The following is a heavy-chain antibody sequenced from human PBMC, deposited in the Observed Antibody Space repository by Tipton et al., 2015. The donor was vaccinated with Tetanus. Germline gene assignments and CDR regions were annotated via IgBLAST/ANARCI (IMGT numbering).Heavy chain of an antibody. CDR2: IYFREGT. CDR3: ARAPYNSPGKYYFDF. J-gene: IGHJ4*02. D-gene: IGHD1-1*01. V-gene: IGHV4-4*02. Sequence: GLVKPSGTLSLTCDVSGGSICINNWWSWIRQSPGKGLEWIAKIYFREGTDYNPSLQGRVRISLDTSKSQISLRLTSVTAADTAVYYCARAPYNSPGKYYFDFWGQGTLVTVSS. CDR1: GGSICINNW.